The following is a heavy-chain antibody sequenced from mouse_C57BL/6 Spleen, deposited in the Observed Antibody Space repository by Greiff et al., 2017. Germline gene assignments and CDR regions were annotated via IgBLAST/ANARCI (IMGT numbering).Heavy chain of an antibody. V-gene: IGHV1-19*01. CDR3: AHYYGSSYDAMDY. CDR1: GYTFTDYY. CDR2: INPYNGGT. D-gene: IGHD1-1*01. Sequence: VQLKESGPVLVKPGASVKMSCKASGYTFTDYYMNWVKQSHGKSLEWIGVINPYNGGTSYNQKFKGKATLTVDKSSSAAYMELDSRTAEDSAVYYCAHYYGSSYDAMDYWGQGTSVTVSS. J-gene: IGHJ4*01.